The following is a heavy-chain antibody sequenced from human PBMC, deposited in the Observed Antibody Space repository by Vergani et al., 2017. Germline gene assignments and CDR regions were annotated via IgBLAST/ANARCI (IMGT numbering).Heavy chain of an antibody. Sequence: QVQLVQSGAEVKKPGASVKVSCKASGYTFTSYYMHWVRQAPGQGLEWMGIINPSGGSTSYAQKFQGRVTMTRDTSTSTVYMELSSLRSEDTAVYYCARDEVEMATISQGSFDPWGQGTLVTVSS. V-gene: IGHV1-46*01. CDR2: INPSGGST. CDR1: GYTFTSYY. D-gene: IGHD5-24*01. CDR3: ARDEVEMATISQGSFDP. J-gene: IGHJ5*02.